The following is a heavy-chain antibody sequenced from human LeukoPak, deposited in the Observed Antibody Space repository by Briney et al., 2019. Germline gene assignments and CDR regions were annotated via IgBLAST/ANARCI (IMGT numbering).Heavy chain of an antibody. CDR2: ISNSGGAT. CDR1: GCTFSDYY. D-gene: IGHD3-10*01. CDR3: ARESYYGSGTYFNFDS. Sequence: GGSLILSCAASGCTFSDYYMSWIRQAPGKGLEWVSYISNSGGATNYGDSVRGRFTISRDNSKNSLYLEMNSLRAEDTAIYFCARESYYGSGTYFNFDSWGQGILVTVSS. J-gene: IGHJ4*02. V-gene: IGHV3-11*01.